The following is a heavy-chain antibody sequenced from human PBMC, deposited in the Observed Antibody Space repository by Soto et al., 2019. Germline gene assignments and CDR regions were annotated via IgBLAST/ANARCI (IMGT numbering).Heavy chain of an antibody. D-gene: IGHD2-15*01. J-gene: IGHJ4*02. V-gene: IGHV4-59*05. CDR1: GGSISSYY. CDR2: IYYSGST. CDR3: ARHTPAISISDH. Sequence: SETLSLTCTVSGGSISSYYWSWIRQPPGKGLEWIGSIYYSGSTYYNPSLKGRVTISVDTPKNQFSLKLSSVTAADTAVYYCARHTPAISISDHWGQGTLVTVSS.